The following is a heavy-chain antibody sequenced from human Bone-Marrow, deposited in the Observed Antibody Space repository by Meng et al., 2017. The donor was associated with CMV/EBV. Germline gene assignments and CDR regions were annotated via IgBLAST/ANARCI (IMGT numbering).Heavy chain of an antibody. Sequence: SQTLSLTCAISGDSVPSNSPAWNWIRQSPSRGLEWLGRTYYKSQWYNDYAVSVKSRITIKPDTSKNQFYLQLNSVTPEDTAVYYCARELPHPTHYYYGMDVWGQGTTVTVSS. CDR2: TYYKSQWYN. CDR3: ARELPHPTHYYYGMDV. V-gene: IGHV6-1*01. D-gene: IGHD1-26*01. J-gene: IGHJ6*02. CDR1: GDSVPSNSPA.